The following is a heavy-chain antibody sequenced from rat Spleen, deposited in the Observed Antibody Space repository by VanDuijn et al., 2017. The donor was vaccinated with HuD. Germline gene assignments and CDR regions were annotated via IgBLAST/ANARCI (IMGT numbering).Heavy chain of an antibody. V-gene: IGHV3-3*01. CDR1: GYSITSSYR. Sequence: EVQLQESGPGLVKPSQSLSLTCSVTGYSITSSYRWNWIRKFPGNKLEWMGYINSAGSTNYNPSLKSRFSITRDTSKNQFFLQVNSVTTEDTATYYCARHGYNSYFDYWGQGVMVTVSS. D-gene: IGHD1-9*01. J-gene: IGHJ2*01. CDR2: INSAGST. CDR3: ARHGYNSYFDY.